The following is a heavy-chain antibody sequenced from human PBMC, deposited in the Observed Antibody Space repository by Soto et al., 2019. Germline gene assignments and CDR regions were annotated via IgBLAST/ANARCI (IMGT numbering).Heavy chain of an antibody. Sequence: PGGSLRLSCVASGFTFSNFAMAWVRQAPGEGLEWVSAISGSGDDTFYADSMKGRFTISRDNSKDTLYLQINSLRAEDTAEYYCANPIPKTGTTFGFWGQGTLVTVSS. D-gene: IGHD1-1*01. CDR3: ANPIPKTGTTFGF. CDR2: ISGSGDDT. V-gene: IGHV3-23*01. J-gene: IGHJ4*02. CDR1: GFTFSNFA.